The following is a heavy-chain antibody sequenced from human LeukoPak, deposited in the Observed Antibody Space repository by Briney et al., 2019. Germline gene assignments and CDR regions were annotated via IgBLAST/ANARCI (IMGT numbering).Heavy chain of an antibody. V-gene: IGHV4-61*02. CDR1: GGSISSGSYY. J-gene: IGHJ5*02. CDR2: IYTSGST. D-gene: IGHD2-2*01. CDR3: ARVTPVCSSTSCSNWFDP. Sequence: SETLSLTCTVSGGSISSGSYYWSWIRQPAGKGLEWIGRIYTSGSTNYNPSLKSRVTISVDTSKNQFSLKLSSVTAADTAVYYCARVTPVCSSTSCSNWFDPWGQGTLVTVSS.